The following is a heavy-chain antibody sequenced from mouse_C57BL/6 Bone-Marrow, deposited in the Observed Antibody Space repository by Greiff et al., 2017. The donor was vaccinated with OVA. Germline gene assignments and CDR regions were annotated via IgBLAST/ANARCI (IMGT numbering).Heavy chain of an antibody. CDR1: GFTFSSYA. CDR2: ISDGGSYT. D-gene: IGHD2-4*01. Sequence: DVHLVESGGGLVKPGGSLKLSCAASGFTFSSYAMSWVRQTPEKRLEWVATISDGGSYTYYPDNVKGRFTISRDNAKNNLYLQMSHLKSEDTAMYYCARDQAYDYDVAWFAYWGQGTLVTVSA. CDR3: ARDQAYDYDVAWFAY. J-gene: IGHJ3*01. V-gene: IGHV5-4*01.